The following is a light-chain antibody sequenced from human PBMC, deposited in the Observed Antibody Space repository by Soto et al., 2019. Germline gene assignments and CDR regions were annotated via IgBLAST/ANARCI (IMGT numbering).Light chain of an antibody. Sequence: QSALTQPPSVSGAPGQRVTISCTGSGSNIGAGYDVHWYQHLPGTAPKLLIYGNTNRPSGVPDRFSGSKSGTSASLAITGLQAEDEADYYCQSYDNVLSGSVFGGGTKLTVL. J-gene: IGLJ2*01. CDR1: GSNIGAGYD. CDR3: QSYDNVLSGSV. V-gene: IGLV1-40*01. CDR2: GNT.